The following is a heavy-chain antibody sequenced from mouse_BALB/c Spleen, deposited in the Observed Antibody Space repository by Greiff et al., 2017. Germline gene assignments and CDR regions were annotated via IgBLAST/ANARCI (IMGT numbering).Heavy chain of an antibody. Sequence: QVQLQQPGAELVKPGTSVKLSCKASGYNFTSYWINWVKLRPGQGLEWIGDIYPGSGSTNYNEKFKSKTTLTVDTSSSTAYMQLSSLASEDSALYDCARSAWDVFAYWGQGTLVTVSA. CDR1: GYNFTSYW. D-gene: IGHD4-1*01. CDR2: IYPGSGST. J-gene: IGHJ3*01. V-gene: IGHV1-55*01. CDR3: ARSAWDVFAY.